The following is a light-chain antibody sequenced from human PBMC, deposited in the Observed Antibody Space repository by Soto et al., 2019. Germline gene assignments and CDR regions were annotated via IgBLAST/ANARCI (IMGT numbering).Light chain of an antibody. J-gene: IGKJ1*01. V-gene: IGKV3-20*01. Sequence: EIVLTQSPGTLSLSPGERATLSCRASQSVSSSYLAWYQQKPGQAPRLLIYGASSRATGIPDRFSGSGSGTDFTLTISRLEPEDFAVYYCQQYGSSYWTFGQGTMVDIK. CDR2: GAS. CDR3: QQYGSSYWT. CDR1: QSVSSSY.